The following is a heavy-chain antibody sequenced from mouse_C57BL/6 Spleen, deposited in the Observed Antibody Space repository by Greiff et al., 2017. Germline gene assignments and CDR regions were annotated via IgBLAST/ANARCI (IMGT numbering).Heavy chain of an antibody. CDR1: GFTFSSYA. Sequence: EVKLMESGGGLVKPGGSLKLSCAASGFTFSSYAMSWVRQTPEKRLEWVATISDGGSYTYYPDNVKGRFTISRDNAKNNLYLQMSHLKSEDTAMYYCAREDLGFAYWGQGTLVTVSA. J-gene: IGHJ3*01. CDR2: ISDGGSYT. V-gene: IGHV5-4*01. CDR3: AREDLGFAY.